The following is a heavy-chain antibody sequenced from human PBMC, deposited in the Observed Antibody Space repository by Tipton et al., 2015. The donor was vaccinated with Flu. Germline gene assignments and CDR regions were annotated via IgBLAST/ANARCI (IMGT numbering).Heavy chain of an antibody. CDR2: IHRSGNT. J-gene: IGHJ5*02. D-gene: IGHD4-11*01. CDR1: GDSIGSDYY. CDR3: VRRDYSNYVSDPKSWFDP. Sequence: TLSLTCSVSGDSIGSDYYWGWIRQPPGKGLEWLGNIHRSGNTYYNSSLKSRVTISIDTSRNQFFLKMKSVTAADKAVYYCVRRDYSNYVSDPKSWFDPWGQGTLVTVSS. V-gene: IGHV4-38-2*01.